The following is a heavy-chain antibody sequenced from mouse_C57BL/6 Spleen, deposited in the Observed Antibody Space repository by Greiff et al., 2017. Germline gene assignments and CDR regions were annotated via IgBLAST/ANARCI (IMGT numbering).Heavy chain of an antibody. V-gene: IGHV5-4*01. CDR3: ARDKSNLALFDY. J-gene: IGHJ2*01. Sequence: EVQLVESGGGLVKPGGSLKLSCAASGFTFSSYAMSWVRQTPEKRLEWVATISDGGSYTYYPDNVKGRFTICRDNAKNNLYLQMSHLKSEDTAMYYCARDKSNLALFDYWGQGTTLTGSS. CDR1: GFTFSSYA. CDR2: ISDGGSYT. D-gene: IGHD2-5*01.